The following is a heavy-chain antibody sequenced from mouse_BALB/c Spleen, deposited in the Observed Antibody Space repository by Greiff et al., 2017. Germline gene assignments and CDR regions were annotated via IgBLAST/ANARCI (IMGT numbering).Heavy chain of an antibody. CDR3: AREGDRGYFDY. CDR1: GYTFTDYA. V-gene: IGHV1S137*01. CDR2: ISTYYGDA. Sequence: QVQLKQSGAELVRPGVSVKISCKGSGYTFTDYAMHWVKQSHAKSLEWIGVISTYYGDASYNQKFKGKATMTVDKSSSTAYMELARLTSEDSAIYYCAREGDRGYFDYWGQGTTLTVSS. J-gene: IGHJ2*01. D-gene: IGHD3-3*01.